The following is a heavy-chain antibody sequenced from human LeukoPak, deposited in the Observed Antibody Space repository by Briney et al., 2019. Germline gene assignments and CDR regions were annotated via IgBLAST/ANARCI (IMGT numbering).Heavy chain of an antibody. J-gene: IGHJ4*02. V-gene: IGHV3-23*01. Sequence: GGSLRLSCAASGFTFSSYAMSWVRQAPGKGLEWVSVISGSVGSTYYADSVKGRSTISRDNSENTLYLQMNSLSAEDTAVYYCAKAPGATHFDYWGQGTLVTVSS. CDR1: GFTFSSYA. CDR3: AKAPGATHFDY. D-gene: IGHD1-26*01. CDR2: ISGSVGST.